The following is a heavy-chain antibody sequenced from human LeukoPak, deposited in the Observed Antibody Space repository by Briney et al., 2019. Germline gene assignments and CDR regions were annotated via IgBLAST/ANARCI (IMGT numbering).Heavy chain of an antibody. CDR1: GFTFDDYA. D-gene: IGHD2-2*01. V-gene: IGHV3-9*01. CDR2: ISWNSGSI. Sequence: GGSLRLSCAASGFTFDDYAMHWVRQAPGKGLEWVSGISWNSGSIGYADSVKGRFTISGDNAKNSLYLQMNSLRAEDTALYYCAKDSNIVVVPVAIDYWGQGTLVTVSS. J-gene: IGHJ4*02. CDR3: AKDSNIVVVPVAIDY.